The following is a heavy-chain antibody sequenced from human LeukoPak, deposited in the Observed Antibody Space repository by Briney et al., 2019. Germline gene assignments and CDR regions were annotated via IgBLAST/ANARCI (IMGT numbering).Heavy chain of an antibody. Sequence: SETLSLTCTVSAGSISSSSYYWGWIRQPPGKGLEWIGSIYYSGSTYYNPSLKSRVTISVATSKNQFSLKLSSVTAADTAVYHCARKGYDSSGKWFDPWGQGTLVTVSS. J-gene: IGHJ5*02. V-gene: IGHV4-39*01. CDR2: IYYSGST. CDR1: AGSISSSSYY. CDR3: ARKGYDSSGKWFDP. D-gene: IGHD3-22*01.